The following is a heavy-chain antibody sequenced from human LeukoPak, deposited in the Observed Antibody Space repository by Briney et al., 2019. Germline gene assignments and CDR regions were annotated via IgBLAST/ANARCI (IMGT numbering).Heavy chain of an antibody. CDR2: INWNGDST. CDR3: AREVATVDYYYYMDV. J-gene: IGHJ6*03. V-gene: IGHV3-20*04. D-gene: IGHD5-12*01. Sequence: GGSLRLSCAASGFTFDDYGMSWVRQAPGTGLEGASGINWNGDSTGYADSVKGRFIISRDNAKNSLSLQMSGLRAEDTALYYCAREVATVDYYYYMDVWGKGATVTVSS. CDR1: GFTFDDYG.